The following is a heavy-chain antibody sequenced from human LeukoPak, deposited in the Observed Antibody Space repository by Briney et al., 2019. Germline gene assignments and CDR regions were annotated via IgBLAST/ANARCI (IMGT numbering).Heavy chain of an antibody. CDR1: GFTFSSYA. V-gene: IGHV3-23*01. D-gene: IGHD3-22*01. J-gene: IGHJ4*02. Sequence: GGPLRLSCAASGFTFSSYAMSWVRQAPGKGLEWVSAISGSGGSTYYADSVKGRFTISRDNSKNTLYLQMNSLRAEDTAVYYCAKASSGGYYDSSGYKWGQGTLVTVSS. CDR3: AKASSGGYYDSSGYK. CDR2: ISGSGGST.